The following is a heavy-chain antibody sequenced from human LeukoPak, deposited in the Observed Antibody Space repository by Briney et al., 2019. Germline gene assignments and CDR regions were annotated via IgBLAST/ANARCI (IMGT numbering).Heavy chain of an antibody. CDR2: IYYSGST. J-gene: IGHJ4*02. CDR3: ARGMIRGVMDDY. Sequence: PSETLSLTYTVSGPSISSYYCRWIRQPPGKGLEWIGYIYYSGSTNYNPSLKSRVTISVDTSKNQFSLKLSSVTAADTAVYYCARGMIRGVMDDYWGQGTLVTVSS. V-gene: IGHV4-59*01. D-gene: IGHD3-10*01. CDR1: GPSISSYY.